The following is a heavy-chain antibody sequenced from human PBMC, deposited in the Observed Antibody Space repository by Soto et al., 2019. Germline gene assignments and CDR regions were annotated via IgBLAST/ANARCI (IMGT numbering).Heavy chain of an antibody. D-gene: IGHD6-13*01. J-gene: IGHJ4*02. CDR1: GYTFISYS. V-gene: IGHV1-18*04. Sequence: QVQLVQSGGEVKKPGASVNISCKATGYTFISYSITWLRQAPGQGLEWMGGISTYNGNTKYAQSLQGRVTLTRDTSTNTAFMEIRGLRSDDTAIYYCAREGAHSTGWYDYFDQWGQGTLVAVSS. CDR2: ISTYNGNT. CDR3: AREGAHSTGWYDYFDQ.